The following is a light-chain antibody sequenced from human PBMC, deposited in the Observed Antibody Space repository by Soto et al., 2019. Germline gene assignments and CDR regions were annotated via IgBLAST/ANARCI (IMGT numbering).Light chain of an antibody. J-gene: IGLJ3*02. Sequence: QLVLTQSPSASASLGASVKLTCTLSSGHNSYAIAWHQQQPEKGPRFLMKLNSDGSHNKGDGIPDRFSGSRSGAERYLTISSLQSEDEADYYCQTWGTGLWVFGGGTQLTV. CDR2: LNSDGSH. V-gene: IGLV4-69*01. CDR3: QTWGTGLWV. CDR1: SGHNSYA.